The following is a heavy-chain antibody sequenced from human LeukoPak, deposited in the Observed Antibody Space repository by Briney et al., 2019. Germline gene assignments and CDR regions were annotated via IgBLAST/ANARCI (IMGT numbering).Heavy chain of an antibody. V-gene: IGHV3-66*01. Sequence: PGGSLRLSCAASGFTVSSNYMSWVRQAPGKGLGWVSVIYSGGRTYYADSVKGRFTISRDNSKNTLYLQMNSLRAEDTAVYYCARVEGSGSYYYSFNYWGQGTLVTVSS. CDR1: GFTVSSNY. CDR2: IYSGGRT. CDR3: ARVEGSGSYYYSFNY. J-gene: IGHJ4*02. D-gene: IGHD3-10*01.